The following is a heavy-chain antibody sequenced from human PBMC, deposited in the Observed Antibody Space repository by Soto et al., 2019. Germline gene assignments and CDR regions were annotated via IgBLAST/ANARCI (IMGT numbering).Heavy chain of an antibody. CDR1: GFTFSSYA. CDR2: ISGSGGST. J-gene: IGHJ3*02. V-gene: IGHV3-23*01. CDR3: ASFPGPGKGHVAKPFDI. Sequence: GGSLRLSCAASGFTFSSYAMTWVRQAPGKGLEWVSAISGSGGSTYYADSVKGRFTISRDNSKNTLYLQMGSLRAEDTAVYYCASFPGPGKGHVAKPFDIWGQGTMVTVSS.